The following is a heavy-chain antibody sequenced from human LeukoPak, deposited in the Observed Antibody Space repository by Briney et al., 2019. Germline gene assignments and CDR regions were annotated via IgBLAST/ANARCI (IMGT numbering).Heavy chain of an antibody. D-gene: IGHD3-9*01. Sequence: GGSLRLSCAASGFTFGHHWMHWVRQVPGEGLVWVSRIKEDGTYTSYADSLKGRFTISRDNAKNTLYLQMNSLRAEDTAVYSCARDFDMGITPGDDFDYWGQGTLVTVSS. CDR3: ARDFDMGITPGDDFDY. V-gene: IGHV3-74*01. CDR2: IKEDGTYT. J-gene: IGHJ4*02. CDR1: GFTFGHHW.